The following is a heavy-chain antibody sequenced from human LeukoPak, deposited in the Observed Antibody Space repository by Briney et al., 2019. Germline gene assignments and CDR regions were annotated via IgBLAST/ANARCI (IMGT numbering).Heavy chain of an antibody. J-gene: IGHJ3*02. Sequence: GESLKISCKGSGYSFTSYWIVWVRQMPGKGLEWMGIIYPGDSDIRYSPSFQGQVIISADKSISTAYLQWSSLKASDTAIYYCARSCSSTSCYLTDAFDIWGQGTMVTVSS. CDR3: ARSCSSTSCYLTDAFDI. V-gene: IGHV5-51*01. D-gene: IGHD2-2*01. CDR1: GYSFTSYW. CDR2: IYPGDSDI.